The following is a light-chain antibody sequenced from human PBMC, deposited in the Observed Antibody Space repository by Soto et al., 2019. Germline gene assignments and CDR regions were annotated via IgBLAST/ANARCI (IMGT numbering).Light chain of an antibody. CDR3: QQRSDWPWT. J-gene: IGKJ1*01. V-gene: IGKV3D-20*02. Sequence: IVLTQSPGTLSLSPADRATLSCRASETVTGKYLAWYQQKVGQAPRLLIFAASNRATGIPDRFSGSGSGTDFTLTISSLEPEDFAVYYCQQRSDWPWTFGQGTKVDI. CDR2: AAS. CDR1: ETVTGKY.